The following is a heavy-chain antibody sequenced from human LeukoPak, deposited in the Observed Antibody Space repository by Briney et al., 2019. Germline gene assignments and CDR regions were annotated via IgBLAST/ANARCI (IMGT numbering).Heavy chain of an antibody. D-gene: IGHD3-10*01. CDR3: ARDGGSGATTPFDP. V-gene: IGHV3-21*01. CDR1: GFIFSSYT. CDR2: ISTSSTYI. J-gene: IGHJ5*02. Sequence: GGSLRLSCAASGFIFSSYTMNWVRQAPGNGLEWVSSISTSSTYIYYADSVKGRFTNSRDNAKNSLYLQMDSLRAEDTAVYYCARDGGSGATTPFDPWGQGTLVTVSS.